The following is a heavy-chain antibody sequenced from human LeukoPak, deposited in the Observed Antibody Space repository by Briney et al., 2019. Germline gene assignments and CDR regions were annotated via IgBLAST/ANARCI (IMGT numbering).Heavy chain of an antibody. CDR2: IYYSGST. V-gene: IGHV4-30-4*08. D-gene: IGHD4-23*01. CDR1: GGSISSGDYY. CDR3: AREGYYGGNYGY. Sequence: PSETLSLTCTVSGGSISSGDYYWSWIRQPPGKGLEWIGYIYYSGSTYYNPPLKSRVTISVDTSKNQFSLRLSSVTAADTAVYYCAREGYYGGNYGYWGQGTLVTVSS. J-gene: IGHJ4*02.